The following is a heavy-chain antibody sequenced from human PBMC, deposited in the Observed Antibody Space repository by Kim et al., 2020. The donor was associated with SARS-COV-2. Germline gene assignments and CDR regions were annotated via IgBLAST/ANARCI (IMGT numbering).Heavy chain of an antibody. J-gene: IGHJ6*02. CDR1: GGTFSSYA. Sequence: SVKVSCKASGGTFSSYAISWVRQAPGQGLEWMGGIIPIFGTANYAQKFQGRVTITADKSTSTAYMELSSLRSEDTAVYYCARAPRYGDYDYYYYGMDVWGQGTPVTVSS. CDR3: ARAPRYGDYDYYYYGMDV. V-gene: IGHV1-69*06. CDR2: IIPIFGTA. D-gene: IGHD4-17*01.